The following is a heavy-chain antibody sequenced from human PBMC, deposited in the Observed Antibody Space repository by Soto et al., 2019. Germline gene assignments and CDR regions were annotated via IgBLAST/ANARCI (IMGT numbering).Heavy chain of an antibody. CDR2: ISAYNGNT. CDR3: ARDLAVGLVDY. Sequence: VQLVQSGAEVKKPGASVKVSCKASGYTFTSYGISWVRQAPGQWLEWMGWISAYNGNTKYAQKLQGRVTMTTDTSTIAAYMEVRSLRSDDPAVYYCARDLAVGLVDYWGQGTLVTVAS. V-gene: IGHV1-18*01. CDR1: GYTFTSYG. J-gene: IGHJ4*02. D-gene: IGHD6-19*01.